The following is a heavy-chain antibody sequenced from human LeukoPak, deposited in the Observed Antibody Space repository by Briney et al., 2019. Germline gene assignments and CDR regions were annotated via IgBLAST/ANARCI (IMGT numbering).Heavy chain of an antibody. Sequence: TGGSLRLSCAASGFTFSSYAMSWVRQAPGKGLEWVSAISGSGGSTYYADSVKGRFTISRDNSKNTLYLQMNSLRAEDTAVYYCAKDLGYCSSTSCHSPDYWGQGTLVTVSS. CDR2: ISGSGGST. J-gene: IGHJ4*02. CDR1: GFTFSSYA. V-gene: IGHV3-23*01. D-gene: IGHD2-2*01. CDR3: AKDLGYCSSTSCHSPDY.